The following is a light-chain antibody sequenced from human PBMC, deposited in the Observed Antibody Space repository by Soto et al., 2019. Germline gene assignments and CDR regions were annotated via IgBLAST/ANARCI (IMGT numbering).Light chain of an antibody. CDR3: QQYGSSPGT. V-gene: IGKV3-20*01. Sequence: EIVLTQSPGTLSLSPGERATLSCRASQSVSSSYLAWYQQKPGQAPRLLIYGASSRATGIPDRFSGSGSGTDVPLTISRLEPEDFAVYYCQQYGSSPGTFGQRTKVEIK. J-gene: IGKJ1*01. CDR2: GAS. CDR1: QSVSSSY.